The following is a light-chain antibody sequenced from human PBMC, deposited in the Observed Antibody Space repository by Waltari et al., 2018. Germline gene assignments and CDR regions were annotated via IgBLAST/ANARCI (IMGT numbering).Light chain of an antibody. Sequence: EVVLTQSPGTLSLSPGERATLSCRASQSVNSNYLAWYQQRPGQAPRLLMSDPFTRATGIPDRVRGSGSGTDFTLTITRLEPEDFAVYFCQQYGPSPWTCGQGTRVEFK. CDR1: QSVNSNY. CDR2: DPF. J-gene: IGKJ1*01. V-gene: IGKV3-20*01. CDR3: QQYGPSPWT.